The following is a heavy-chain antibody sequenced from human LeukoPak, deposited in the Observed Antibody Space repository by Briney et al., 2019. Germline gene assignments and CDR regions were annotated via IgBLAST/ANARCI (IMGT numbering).Heavy chain of an antibody. Sequence: SVKVSCKASGYTFTSYGISWVRQAPGQGLEWMGRIIPIFGTANYAQKFQGRVTITTDESTSTAYMELSSLRSEDTAVYYCASGYYYDSSGYSYYFDYWGQGTLVTVSS. D-gene: IGHD3-22*01. J-gene: IGHJ4*02. CDR2: IIPIFGTA. V-gene: IGHV1-69*05. CDR1: GYTFTSYG. CDR3: ASGYYYDSSGYSYYFDY.